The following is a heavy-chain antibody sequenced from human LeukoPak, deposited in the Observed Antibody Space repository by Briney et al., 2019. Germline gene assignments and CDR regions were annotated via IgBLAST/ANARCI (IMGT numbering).Heavy chain of an antibody. Sequence: GGSLRLSCAASGFTFSSYAMHWVRQAPGKGLEWVAFIHYDGSNNYYADSVKGRFTISRDNSKNTLYLQMNSLRAEDTAVYYCARRAGAYSHPYDYWGQGTLVTVSS. CDR1: GFTFSSYA. J-gene: IGHJ4*02. CDR3: ARRAGAYSHPYDY. V-gene: IGHV3-30*02. D-gene: IGHD4/OR15-4a*01. CDR2: IHYDGSNN.